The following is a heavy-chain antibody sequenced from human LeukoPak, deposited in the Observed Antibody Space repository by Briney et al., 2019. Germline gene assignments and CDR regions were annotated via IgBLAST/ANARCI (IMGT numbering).Heavy chain of an antibody. D-gene: IGHD2-15*01. Sequence: GGSLRLSCAASGFTFSDYYMSWIRQAPGKGLEWVSYISSSSSTIYYADSVKGRFTISRDNAKNSLYLQMNSLRDEDTAVYYCARVQAPYCSGGSCYFGFDYWGQGTLVTVSS. CDR2: ISSSSSTI. V-gene: IGHV3-11*04. CDR3: ARVQAPYCSGGSCYFGFDY. J-gene: IGHJ4*02. CDR1: GFTFSDYY.